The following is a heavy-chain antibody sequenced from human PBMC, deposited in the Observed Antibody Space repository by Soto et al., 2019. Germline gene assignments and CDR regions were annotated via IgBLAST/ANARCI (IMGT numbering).Heavy chain of an antibody. Sequence: QVQLVQSGAEVKKPGASVKVSCKASGYTFTSYGISWVRQAPGQGLEWMGWISAYNGNTNYAQQLQGRVTMTTDTSTSTAYMELRSLRSDDTAVYYCAREPDYGDYPYYYYGMDVWGQGTTVTVSS. CDR1: GYTFTSYG. D-gene: IGHD4-17*01. CDR3: AREPDYGDYPYYYYGMDV. CDR2: ISAYNGNT. V-gene: IGHV1-18*04. J-gene: IGHJ6*02.